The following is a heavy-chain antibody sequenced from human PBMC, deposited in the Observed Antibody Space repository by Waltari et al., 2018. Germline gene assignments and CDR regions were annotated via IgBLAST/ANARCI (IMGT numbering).Heavy chain of an antibody. Sequence: EVQLVESGGGLVQPGRSLRLSCAASGFTFDDYAMHWVRQAPGKGLGWVSGISWNRGSIGYAGSVKGRFTISRDNAKNSLYLQMNRLRAEDTALYYCAKDTRRGYSGYDSPFDYWGQGTLVTVSS. CDR3: AKDTRRGYSGYDSPFDY. V-gene: IGHV3-9*01. J-gene: IGHJ4*02. CDR1: GFTFDDYA. D-gene: IGHD5-12*01. CDR2: ISWNRGSI.